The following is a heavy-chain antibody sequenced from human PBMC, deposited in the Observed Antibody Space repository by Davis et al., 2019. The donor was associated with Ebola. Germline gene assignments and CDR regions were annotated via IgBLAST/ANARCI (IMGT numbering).Heavy chain of an antibody. CDR2: IYTSGST. CDR1: GGSISSSY. V-gene: IGHV4-4*07. D-gene: IGHD3-10*01. Sequence: PSETLSLTCTVSGGSISSSYWSWIRQPAGKGLEWIGRIYTSGSTNYNPSLKSRVTMSLDTSKNQFSLKLSSVTAADTAVYYCAREEYYYASGSSEGIYYYYMDVWGKGTTVTVSS. CDR3: AREEYYYASGSSEGIYYYYMDV. J-gene: IGHJ6*03.